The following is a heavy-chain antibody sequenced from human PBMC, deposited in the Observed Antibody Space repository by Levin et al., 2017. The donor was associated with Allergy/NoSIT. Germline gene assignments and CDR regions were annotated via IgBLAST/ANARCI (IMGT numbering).Heavy chain of an antibody. CDR3: ARDQGSSGWYGWIDS. D-gene: IGHD6-19*01. Sequence: SETLSLTCTVSGDSISSYHWNWLRQPPGKELEWIGCLYYSGSTKYNPSLKSRVTISVEATKNQFSLKLSSVTAADTAVYYCARDQGSSGWYGWIDSWGQGTLVTVSS. V-gene: IGHV4-59*01. CDR1: GDSISSYH. J-gene: IGHJ5*01. CDR2: LYYSGST.